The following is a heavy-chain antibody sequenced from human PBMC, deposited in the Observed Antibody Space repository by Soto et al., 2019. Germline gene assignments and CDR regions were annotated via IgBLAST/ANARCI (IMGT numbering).Heavy chain of an antibody. CDR1: GFTFDSYA. D-gene: IGHD6-19*01. CDR3: VKDIHEQWLVSHFEY. V-gene: IGHV3-9*01. CDR2: ISWKSGSI. J-gene: IGHJ4*02. Sequence: EVQLVESGGGLVQPGRSLRLSCVASGFTFDSYAMHWVRQAPGKGLEWVSGISWKSGSIGYEDSVKGRFTISRDNAQNSLYLEMNSLRVEDTAFYYCVKDIHEQWLVSHFEYWGQGALVTVSS.